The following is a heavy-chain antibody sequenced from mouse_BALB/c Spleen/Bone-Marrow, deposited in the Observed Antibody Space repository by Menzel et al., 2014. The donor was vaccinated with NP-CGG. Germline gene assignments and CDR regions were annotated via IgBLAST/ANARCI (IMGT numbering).Heavy chain of an antibody. J-gene: IGHJ3*01. CDR2: IYPGSGST. D-gene: IGHD2-4*01. Sequence: VQGVESGPELVKPGASVKMSCKASGYTFTDHVISWVKQRTGQGLEWIGEIYPGSGSTYHNEKFKGKATLTSDKSSNTAYMQLSSLTSEDSAVYFCERAKDDDDKRAWFAYWGQGTLVTVSA. CDR3: ERAKDDDDKRAWFAY. V-gene: IGHV1-77*01. CDR1: GYTFTDHV.